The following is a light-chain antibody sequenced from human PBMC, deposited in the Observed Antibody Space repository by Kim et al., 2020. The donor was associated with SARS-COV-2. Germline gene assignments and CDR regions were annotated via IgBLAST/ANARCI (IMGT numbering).Light chain of an antibody. J-gene: IGLJ7*01. V-gene: IGLV3-1*01. Sequence: SYELTQPPSVSVSPGQTASITCSGDKLGDTYACWYQQKPGQSPVLVIYHDSKRPSGIPERFSGSNSGNTATLTISGTQAMDEADYYCQAWDSSTGVFGGGTQLTVL. CDR2: HDS. CDR3: QAWDSSTGV. CDR1: KLGDTY.